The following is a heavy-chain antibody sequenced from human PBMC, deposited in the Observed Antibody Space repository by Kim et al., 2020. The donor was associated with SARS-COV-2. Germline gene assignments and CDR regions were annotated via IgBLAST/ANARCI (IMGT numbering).Heavy chain of an antibody. CDR1: GGSISSYY. D-gene: IGHD5-18*01. Sequence: SETLSLTCTVSGGSISSYYWSWIRQPPGKGLEWIGYIYYSGSTNYNPSLKSRVTISVDTSKNQFSLKLSSVTAADTAVYYCARESRIQLWSDADYYYYGMDVWGQGTTVTVSS. J-gene: IGHJ6*02. CDR3: ARESRIQLWSDADYYYYGMDV. V-gene: IGHV4-59*01. CDR2: IYYSGST.